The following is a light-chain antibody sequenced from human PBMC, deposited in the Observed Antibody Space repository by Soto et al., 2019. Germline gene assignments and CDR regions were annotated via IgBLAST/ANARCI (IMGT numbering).Light chain of an antibody. J-gene: IGLJ1*01. V-gene: IGLV1-44*01. CDR2: SNN. CDR3: AAWDDSLNGYV. CDR1: SSNIGSNT. Sequence: QSVLTQPPSASGTPGQRVTISCSGSSSNIGSNTVNWYQQLPATAPKLLIHSNNQRPSGVPDRFSGSKSGTSASLAISGLQSEDEADYYCAAWDDSLNGYVFGTGTKLTVL.